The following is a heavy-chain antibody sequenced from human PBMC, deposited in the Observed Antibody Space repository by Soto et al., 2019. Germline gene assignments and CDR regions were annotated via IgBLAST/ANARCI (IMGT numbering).Heavy chain of an antibody. CDR2: ISSSSSYI. V-gene: IGHV3-21*01. CDR3: ARDLAARPNPTYYYYYYGMDV. J-gene: IGHJ6*02. D-gene: IGHD6-6*01. Sequence: PGGSLRLSCAASGFTFSSYSMNWVRQAPGKGLEWVSSISSSSSYIYYADSVKGRFTISRDNAKNSLYLQMNSLRAEDTAVYYCARDLAARPNPTYYYYYYGMDVWGQGTTVTVSS. CDR1: GFTFSSYS.